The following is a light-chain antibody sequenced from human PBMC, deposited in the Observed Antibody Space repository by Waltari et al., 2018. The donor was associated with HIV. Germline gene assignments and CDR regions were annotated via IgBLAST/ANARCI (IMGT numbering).Light chain of an antibody. CDR3: QQSYNGPVT. V-gene: IGKV1-39*01. Sequence: DIQMTQSPSSLSASLGDRVTITCRTSQNITTSLNWYQHKSGKAHKVLLYGASNLQSGVPPRFSGSGSGTHFALSISGLQPEDFATYFCQQSYNGPVTFGQGTRLDLK. CDR2: GAS. J-gene: IGKJ5*01. CDR1: QNITTS.